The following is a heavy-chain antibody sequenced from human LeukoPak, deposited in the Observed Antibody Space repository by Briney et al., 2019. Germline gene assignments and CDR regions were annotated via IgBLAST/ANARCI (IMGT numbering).Heavy chain of an antibody. V-gene: IGHV3-30*01. Sequence: GRSLRLSCAASGFTFSSYAMHWVRQAPGKGLEWVAVISYDGSNKYCADSVKGRFTISRDNSKNTLYLQMNSLRAEDTAVYYCARTTGAAAGTGWFDPWGQGTLVTVSS. CDR1: GFTFSSYA. CDR2: ISYDGSNK. D-gene: IGHD6-13*01. CDR3: ARTTGAAAGTGWFDP. J-gene: IGHJ5*02.